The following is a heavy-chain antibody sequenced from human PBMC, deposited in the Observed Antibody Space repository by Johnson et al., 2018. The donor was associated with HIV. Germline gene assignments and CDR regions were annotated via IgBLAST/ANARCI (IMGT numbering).Heavy chain of an antibody. D-gene: IGHD3-10*01. CDR2: ISGSGGST. CDR3: AKDLSSQLLWFIRDGFDV. J-gene: IGHJ3*01. V-gene: IGHV3-23*04. Sequence: VQLVESGGGLVKPGGSLRLSCAASGFTFSSYAMSWVRQAPGKGLEWVSAISGSGGSTYYADSVKGRFIISRDNAKNSLYLQLNRLRAEDTAVYYCAKDLSSQLLWFIRDGFDVWGQGTMVTVSS. CDR1: GFTFSSYA.